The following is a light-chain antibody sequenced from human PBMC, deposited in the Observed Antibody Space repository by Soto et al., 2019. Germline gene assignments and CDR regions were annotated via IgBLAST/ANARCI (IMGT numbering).Light chain of an antibody. V-gene: IGLV2-14*03. CDR1: SSVVGAYNY. Sequence: QSVLTQPASVSGSPGQSITISCTGASSVVGAYNYVSWYQQHPGKAPKLMIFDVSSRPSGVSDRFSGSKSGNTASLTISGLQAGDEADYYCSSYTPSLTYVFGAGTKV. CDR2: DVS. J-gene: IGLJ1*01. CDR3: SSYTPSLTYV.